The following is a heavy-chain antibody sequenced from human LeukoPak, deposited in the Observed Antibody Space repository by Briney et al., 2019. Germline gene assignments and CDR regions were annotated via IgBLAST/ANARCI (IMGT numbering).Heavy chain of an antibody. J-gene: IGHJ3*02. CDR2: IYPGDSDT. CDR1: GYSFTSYW. D-gene: IGHD4-23*01. CDR3: ASQTTVVTPVGDDAFDI. V-gene: IGHV5-51*01. Sequence: GESLKISCKGSGYSFTSYWIGWVRQMPGKGLEWMGIIYPGDSDTRYSPSFQGQVTISADKSISTAYLQWSSLKASDTAMYYCASQTTVVTPVGDDAFDIWGQGTMVTVSS.